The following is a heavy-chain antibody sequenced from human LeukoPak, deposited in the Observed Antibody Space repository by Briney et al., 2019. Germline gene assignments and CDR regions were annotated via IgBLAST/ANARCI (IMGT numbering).Heavy chain of an antibody. CDR1: GFTFSSYG. V-gene: IGHV3-30*02. D-gene: IGHD2-21*02. J-gene: IGHJ5*02. Sequence: GGSLRLSCAASGFTFSSYGMHWVRQAPGKGLEWVAFIRYDGSNKYYADSVKGRFTISRDNSKNTLYLQMNSLRAEDTAVYYCAKDSVVVTAIPNWFEPWGQGTLVTVSS. CDR2: IRYDGSNK. CDR3: AKDSVVVTAIPNWFEP.